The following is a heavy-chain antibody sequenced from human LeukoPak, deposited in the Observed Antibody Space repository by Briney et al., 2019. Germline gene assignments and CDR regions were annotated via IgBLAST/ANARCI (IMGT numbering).Heavy chain of an antibody. CDR1: GFTFSTYE. CDR2: ISSSGTTI. Sequence: GGSLRLSCAASGFTFSTYEMNWVRQAPGKGLEWVSYISSSGTTIYYAGSVKGRFTISRDNAKNSLYLQMNSLRAEDTAVYYCARESGFRGDAFDIWGQGTMVTVSS. J-gene: IGHJ3*02. CDR3: ARESGFRGDAFDI. D-gene: IGHD3-10*01. V-gene: IGHV3-48*03.